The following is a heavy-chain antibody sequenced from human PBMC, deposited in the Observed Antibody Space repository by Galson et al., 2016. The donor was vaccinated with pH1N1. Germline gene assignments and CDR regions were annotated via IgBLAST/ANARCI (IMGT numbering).Heavy chain of an antibody. V-gene: IGHV1-2*02. J-gene: IGHJ5*02. CDR1: GYTFTAHY. CDR2: VNTDNGGT. D-gene: IGHD1-26*01. Sequence: SVKVSCKASGYTFTAHYIHWVRQARGQGLEWMGWVNTDNGGTKFAAKFQGRVTMSRDRATTTAYMELGSLRSDDTAIDYCAKGAGATYLVDAWGQGTL. CDR3: AKGAGATYLVDA.